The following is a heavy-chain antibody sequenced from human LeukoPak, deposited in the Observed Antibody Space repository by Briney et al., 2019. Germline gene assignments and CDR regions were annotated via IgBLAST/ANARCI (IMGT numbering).Heavy chain of an antibody. J-gene: IGHJ6*02. CDR2: INPNSGGT. V-gene: IGHV1-2*06. CDR1: GYTFTGYY. Sequence: ASVKVSCKASGYTFTGYYMHWVRQAPGQGLEWMGRINPNSGGTNYAQKSQGRVTMTRDTSISTAYMELSRLRSDDTAVYYCASTEYYYDSSGYYTRYYYGMDVWGQGTTVTVSS. D-gene: IGHD3-22*01. CDR3: ASTEYYYDSSGYYTRYYYGMDV.